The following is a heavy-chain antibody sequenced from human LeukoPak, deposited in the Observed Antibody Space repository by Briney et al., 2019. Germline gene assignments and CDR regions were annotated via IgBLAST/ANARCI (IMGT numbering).Heavy chain of an antibody. J-gene: IGHJ3*02. D-gene: IGHD3-3*01. CDR2: INHSGST. CDR3: ARGPKTYYDFWSGYNLFDI. Sequence: SETLSLTCAVYGGSFSGYYWSWIRQPPGKGLEWIGEINHSGSTNYNPSLKGRVTISVDTSKNQFSLKLSSVTAADTAVYYCARGPKTYYDFWSGYNLFDIWGQGTMVTVSS. CDR1: GGSFSGYY. V-gene: IGHV4-34*01.